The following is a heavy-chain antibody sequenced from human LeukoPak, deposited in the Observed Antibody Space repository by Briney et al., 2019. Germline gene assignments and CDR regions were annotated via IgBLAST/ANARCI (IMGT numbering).Heavy chain of an antibody. CDR3: AGSRGYDYVWGSYRRGNSDY. D-gene: IGHD3-16*02. V-gene: IGHV3-11*01. Sequence: GRSLRLSCAASGFTFSDYYMSWIRQAPGKGLEWVSYISSSGSTIYYADSVKGRFTISRDNAKNSLYLQMNSLRAEDTAVYYCAGSRGYDYVWGSYRRGNSDYWGQGTLVTVSS. J-gene: IGHJ4*02. CDR1: GFTFSDYY. CDR2: ISSSGSTI.